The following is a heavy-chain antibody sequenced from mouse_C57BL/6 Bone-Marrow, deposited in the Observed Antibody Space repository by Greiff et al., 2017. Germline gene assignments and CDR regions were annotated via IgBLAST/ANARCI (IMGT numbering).Heavy chain of an antibody. D-gene: IGHD1-1*01. CDR1: GYTFTEYT. CDR3: ARHEDYYGSSSHWYFDV. J-gene: IGHJ1*03. CDR2: FYPGSGSI. Sequence: QVQLQQSGAELVKPGASVKLSCKASGYTFTEYTIHWVKQRSGQGLEWIGWFYPGSGSIKYNEKFKDKATLTADKSSITVYMELSRLTSEDSAVYFCARHEDYYGSSSHWYFDVWGTGTTVTVAS. V-gene: IGHV1-62-2*01.